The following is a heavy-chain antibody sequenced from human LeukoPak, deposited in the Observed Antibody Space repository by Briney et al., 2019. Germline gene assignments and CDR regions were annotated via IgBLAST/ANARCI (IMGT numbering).Heavy chain of an antibody. D-gene: IGHD3-16*01. Sequence: GGSLRLSCAASGVNFSSYWMSWVRQAPGKGLEWMANIKQDGNKKYYVDSVKGRFTISRDNAKNSLYLQMKSLGAEDTAVYYCARDLVGGDYWGQGTLVTVSS. CDR3: ARDLVGGDY. CDR2: IKQDGNKK. J-gene: IGHJ4*02. CDR1: GVNFSSYW. V-gene: IGHV3-7*01.